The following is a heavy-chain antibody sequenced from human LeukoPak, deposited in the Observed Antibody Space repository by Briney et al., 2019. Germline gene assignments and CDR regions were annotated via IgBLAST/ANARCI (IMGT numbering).Heavy chain of an antibody. Sequence: SVKVSHMPSGGTFRRYAIRGLGPAPGQGLEWMGGIIPIFGTANYAQKFQGRVTITADEPTSTSYMELSSLRSEDTAVYYCARDTIPSCYNGPGMLSEYNQPCGQGTLFTVSS. V-gene: IGHV1-69*13. D-gene: IGHD3-10*01. CDR1: GGTFRRYA. CDR2: IIPIFGTA. CDR3: ARDTIPSCYNGPGMLSEYNQP. J-gene: IGHJ1*01.